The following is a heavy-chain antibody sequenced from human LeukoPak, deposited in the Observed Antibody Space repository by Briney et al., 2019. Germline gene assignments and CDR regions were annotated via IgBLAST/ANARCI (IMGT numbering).Heavy chain of an antibody. CDR1: GGSFSGYY. D-gene: IGHD6-19*01. CDR2: INHSGST. V-gene: IGHV4-34*01. Sequence: PSETLSLTCAVYGGSFSGYYWSWIRQPPGKGLEWIGEINHSGSTNYNPSLKSRVTISVDTSKNQFSLKLSSVTAADTAVYYCARGRGLVLRNWFDPWGQGTLVTVSS. J-gene: IGHJ5*02. CDR3: ARGRGLVLRNWFDP.